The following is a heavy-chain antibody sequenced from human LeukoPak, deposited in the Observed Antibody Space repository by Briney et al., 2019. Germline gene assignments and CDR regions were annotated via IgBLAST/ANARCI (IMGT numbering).Heavy chain of an antibody. J-gene: IGHJ6*02. V-gene: IGHV4-39*01. CDR3: AGHTRVTTVVRVYGMDV. CDR2: IYYTGST. Sequence: SETLSLTCTVSGDSISNSNYYWAWIRQSPGKGLEWIGSIYYTGSTYDNPFLKSRVTISIDTSKNQFSLKLTSVTAADSALYYCAGHTRVTTVVRVYGMDVWGQGTTVTVSS. D-gene: IGHD2-15*01. CDR1: GDSISNSNYY.